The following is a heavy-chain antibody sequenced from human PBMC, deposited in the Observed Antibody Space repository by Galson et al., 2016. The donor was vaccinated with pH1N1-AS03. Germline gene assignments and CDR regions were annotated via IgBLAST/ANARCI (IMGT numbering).Heavy chain of an antibody. J-gene: IGHJ4*02. V-gene: IGHV4-39*02. CDR3: ATYMAGEGGRGY. CDR2: VDYNVGT. Sequence: LSLTCSVSGASISSRSYHWVWIRQPPGKGLEWIGVVDYNVGTYYNPSLKSRVTIPADTSNNRFSLKLTSVTAADTAIYYCATYMAGEGGRGYWGPGTLVTVSS. D-gene: IGHD3-10*01. CDR1: GASISSRSYH.